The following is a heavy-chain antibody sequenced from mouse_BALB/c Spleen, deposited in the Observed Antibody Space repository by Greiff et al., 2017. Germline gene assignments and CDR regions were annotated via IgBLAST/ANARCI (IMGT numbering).Heavy chain of an antibody. V-gene: IGHV1-37*01. J-gene: IGHJ2*01. CDR1: GYTFTEYT. D-gene: IGHD1-2*01. Sequence: EVQLQQSGPELVKPGASGKISCKTSGYTFTEYTMHWVKQSHGKSLEWIGRINPYNGDTFYNQKFKGKATLTVDKSSSTAHMELLSLTSEDSAVYYCGRSTTAYFDYWGQGTTLTVSS. CDR3: GRSTTAYFDY. CDR2: INPYNGDT.